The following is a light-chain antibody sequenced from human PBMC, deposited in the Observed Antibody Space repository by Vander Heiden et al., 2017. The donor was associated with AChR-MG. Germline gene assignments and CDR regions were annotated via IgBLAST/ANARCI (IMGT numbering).Light chain of an antibody. CDR1: SRDVGGYNY. CDR3: SSYAGSNNGV. V-gene: IGLV2-8*01. J-gene: IGLJ3*02. Sequence: QSALTQPPSASGSPGQSVTIPCTGTSRDVGGYNYVSWYQQPPGKALKLVICEFSKRPSGVSDRFSGSKSCTTATLTVSGLQAEDEADYYCSSYAGSNNGVFGGGTKLTVL. CDR2: EFS.